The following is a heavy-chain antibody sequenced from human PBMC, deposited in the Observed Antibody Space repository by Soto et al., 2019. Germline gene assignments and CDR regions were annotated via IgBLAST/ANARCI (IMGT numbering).Heavy chain of an antibody. Sequence: QVQLVESGGGVVQPGRSLRLSCAASGFTFSSYGMHWVRQAPGKGLEWVAVISYDGSNKYYADSVKGRFTISRDNSKNTLYLQMNSLRAEDTAVYYCAKDMTTDYGMDVWGQGTTVTVSS. CDR1: GFTFSSYG. CDR3: AKDMTTDYGMDV. J-gene: IGHJ6*02. CDR2: ISYDGSNK. D-gene: IGHD4-4*01. V-gene: IGHV3-30*18.